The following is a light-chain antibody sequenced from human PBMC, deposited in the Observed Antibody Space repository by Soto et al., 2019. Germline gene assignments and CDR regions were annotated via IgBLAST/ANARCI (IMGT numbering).Light chain of an antibody. V-gene: IGLV1-47*01. CDR2: RNN. Sequence: QSVLTRPPSASGTPGQRVTISCSGSSSNIGSNYVFWYRQFPGTAPKVLIYRNNQRPSGVPDRFSGSKSGTSASLAISGLRSEDDADYYCAAWDDGLSGWVFGGGTKLTVL. J-gene: IGLJ3*02. CDR3: AAWDDGLSGWV. CDR1: SSNIGSNY.